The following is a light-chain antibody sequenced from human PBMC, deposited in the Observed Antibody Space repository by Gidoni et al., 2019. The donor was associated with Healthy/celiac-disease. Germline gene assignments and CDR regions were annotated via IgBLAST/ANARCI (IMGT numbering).Light chain of an antibody. Sequence: IVLSQSPGTLSLPPGERATLSCRASQSVISSYLAWYQQKPGQAPRLLIYGASSRATGVPDRFSGSGCGADFTLTISRLEPEDFAVYYCRQYGSSPATFGQGTKVEIK. J-gene: IGKJ1*01. CDR2: GAS. V-gene: IGKV3-20*01. CDR1: QSVISSY. CDR3: RQYGSSPAT.